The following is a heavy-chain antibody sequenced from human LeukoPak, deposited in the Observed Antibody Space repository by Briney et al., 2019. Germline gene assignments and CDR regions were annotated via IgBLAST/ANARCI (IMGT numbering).Heavy chain of an antibody. CDR1: GASISSYY. Sequence: KSSETLSPTCTVSGASISSYYWSWIRQPPGKGLEWIGYISSSGSTKYNPSPKSRLTISVDTSKNQFSLKLTSVTAADTAVYYCARGQQWFDPWGQGTLVTVSS. J-gene: IGHJ5*02. CDR3: ARGQQWFDP. V-gene: IGHV4-59*08. D-gene: IGHD6-13*01. CDR2: ISSSGST.